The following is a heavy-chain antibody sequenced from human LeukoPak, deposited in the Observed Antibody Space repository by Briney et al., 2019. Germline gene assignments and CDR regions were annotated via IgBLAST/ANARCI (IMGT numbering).Heavy chain of an antibody. D-gene: IGHD2-2*01. Sequence: HPGGSLRLSCEASGFTFNIHWMNWVRQAPGKGLEWLANIRPDGSEKVYVDSVRGRFTISRDNTKNSVYLQMNNLRSEDSAVYYCSGRSGFSSTYWGQGIRVTVSS. CDR3: SGRSGFSSTY. V-gene: IGHV3-7*01. J-gene: IGHJ4*02. CDR1: GFTFNIHW. CDR2: IRPDGSEK.